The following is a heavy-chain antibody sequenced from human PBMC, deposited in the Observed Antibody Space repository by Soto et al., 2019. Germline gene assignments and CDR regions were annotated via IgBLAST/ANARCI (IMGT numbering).Heavy chain of an antibody. D-gene: IGHD5-18*01. CDR1: GFTFSSDW. CDR2: INTDGSGT. V-gene: IGHV3-74*01. J-gene: IGHJ6*02. Sequence: PGGSLRLSCAASGFTFSSDWMHWVRQAPGKGLEWVSHINTDGSGTTYADSVKGRFTISRDNSKSTLYLQMNSLRAEDTALYYCAKGSSYYYYYGVDGWGQGTSVTVSS. CDR3: AKGSSYYYYYGVDG.